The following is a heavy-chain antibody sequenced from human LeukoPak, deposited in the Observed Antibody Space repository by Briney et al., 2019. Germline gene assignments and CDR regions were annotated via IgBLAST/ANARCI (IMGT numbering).Heavy chain of an antibody. J-gene: IGHJ4*02. Sequence: GGSLRLSCAGSGLTFSSCAMSWVRQAPGKGLEWVSGISANGGSSYYADSVQGRFTISRDNSKSTLCLQMNSLRAEDTAVYYCAKQLGYCSDGSCYFPYWGQGTLVTVSS. D-gene: IGHD2-15*01. CDR1: GLTFSSCA. CDR3: AKQLGYCSDGSCYFPY. CDR2: ISANGGSS. V-gene: IGHV3-23*01.